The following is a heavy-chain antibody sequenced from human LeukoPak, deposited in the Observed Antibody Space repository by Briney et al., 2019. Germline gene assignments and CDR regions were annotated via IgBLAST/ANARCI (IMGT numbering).Heavy chain of an antibody. CDR2: ISSSSSTI. J-gene: IGHJ4*02. Sequence: GGSLRLSCAASGFTFSSYSMNWVRQAPGKGLEWVSYISSSSSTIYYADSVKGRFTISRDNAKNSLYLQMNGLRDEDTAVYYCARASGGYCSGGSCSFDYWGQGTLDTVSS. D-gene: IGHD2-15*01. CDR1: GFTFSSYS. CDR3: ARASGGYCSGGSCSFDY. V-gene: IGHV3-48*02.